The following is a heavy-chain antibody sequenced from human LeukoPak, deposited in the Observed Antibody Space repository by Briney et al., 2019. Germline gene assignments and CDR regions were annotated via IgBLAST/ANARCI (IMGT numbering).Heavy chain of an antibody. CDR3: AKKGNSGSYHAWFDP. Sequence: GGSLRLSCAASGFTFSSYSMHWVRQAPGKGLEWVAFIRYDGSNKYYADSVKGRFTISRDNSKNTLYLQMNSLRAEDTAVYYCAKKGNSGSYHAWFDPWGQGTLVTVSS. J-gene: IGHJ5*02. CDR1: GFTFSSYS. CDR2: IRYDGSNK. D-gene: IGHD1-26*01. V-gene: IGHV3-30*02.